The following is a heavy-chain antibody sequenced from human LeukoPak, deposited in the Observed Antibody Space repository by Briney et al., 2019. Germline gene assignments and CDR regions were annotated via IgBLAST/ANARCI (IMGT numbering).Heavy chain of an antibody. CDR2: IYYSGST. D-gene: IGHD2-2*01. CDR1: GGSFSGYY. J-gene: IGHJ4*02. V-gene: IGHV4-31*11. Sequence: SETLSLTCAVYGGSFSGYYWSWIRQHPGKGLEWIGYIYYSGSTYYNPSLKSRVTISVDTSKNQFSLKLSSVTAADTAVYYCARGGFQCSSTSCYDYWGQGTLVTVSS. CDR3: ARGGFQCSSTSCYDY.